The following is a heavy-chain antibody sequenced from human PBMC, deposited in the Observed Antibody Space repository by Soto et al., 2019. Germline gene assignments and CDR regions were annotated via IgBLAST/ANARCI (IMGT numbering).Heavy chain of an antibody. CDR3: ARAPQLYYYGSGSPRSGNWFDP. CDR2: INPNSGGT. CDR1: GYTFTGYY. D-gene: IGHD3-10*01. V-gene: IGHV1-2*02. Sequence: ASVKVSCKASGYTFTGYYMHWVRQAPGQGLEWMGWINPNSGGTNYAQKFQGRVTMTRDTSISTAYMELSRLRSDDTAVYYCARAPQLYYYGSGSPRSGNWFDPWGQGTLVTVSS. J-gene: IGHJ5*02.